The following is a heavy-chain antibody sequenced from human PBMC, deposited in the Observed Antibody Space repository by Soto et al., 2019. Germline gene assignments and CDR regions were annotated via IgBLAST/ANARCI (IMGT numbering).Heavy chain of an antibody. V-gene: IGHV1-3*05. CDR2: INAGNGNT. CDR3: TRDDYYI. CDR1: GYTFTSYA. D-gene: IGHD3-16*01. J-gene: IGHJ3*02. Sequence: QVQLVQSGAEEKKSGASVKVSCKASGYTFTSYAMHWVRQAPGQRLEWVGWINAGNGNTKYSQKFQGRVTMTRDSSAGTAYMELTSLRSEDTAVYYCTRDDYYIWAQGTMVTGSS.